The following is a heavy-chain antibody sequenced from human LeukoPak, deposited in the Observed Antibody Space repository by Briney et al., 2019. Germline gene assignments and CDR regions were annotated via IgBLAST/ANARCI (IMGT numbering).Heavy chain of an antibody. V-gene: IGHV5-51*01. CDR2: IYPGDSDT. CDR1: GYSFTSYW. Sequence: GESLKISCKGSGYSFTSYWIGWVRQMPGKGLEWMGIIYPGDSDTRYSPSFQGQVTISADKSISTAYLQWSSLKASDTAMYYCATSSGRGSGSTYYYYYHMDVWGKGTTVTVSS. J-gene: IGHJ6*03. D-gene: IGHD3-10*01. CDR3: ATSSGRGSGSTYYYYYHMDV.